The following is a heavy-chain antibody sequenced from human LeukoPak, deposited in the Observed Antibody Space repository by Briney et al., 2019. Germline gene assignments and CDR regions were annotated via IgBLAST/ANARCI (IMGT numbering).Heavy chain of an antibody. V-gene: IGHV4-34*01. D-gene: IGHD3-10*01. Sequence: PSETLSLTCAVYGGSFSGYYWSWIRQPPGKGLEWIGEINHSGSTNYNPSLKSRVTISVDTSKNQFSLKLSSVTAADTAVYYCARGYYYGSGRGKWGQGTLVTVSS. CDR3: ARGYYYGSGRGK. CDR1: GGSFSGYY. CDR2: INHSGST. J-gene: IGHJ4*02.